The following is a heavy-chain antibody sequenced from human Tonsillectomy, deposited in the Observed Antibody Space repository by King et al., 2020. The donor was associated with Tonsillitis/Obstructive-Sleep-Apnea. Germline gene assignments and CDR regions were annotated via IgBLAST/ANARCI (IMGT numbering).Heavy chain of an antibody. V-gene: IGHV1-3*04. D-gene: IGHD3-10*01. J-gene: IGHJ3*02. CDR3: ARFRYYYESGSYDGFYI. CDR1: GYIFTTYS. CDR2: INIGNGNT. Sequence: QLVQSGAEVKKPGAPVKVSCKTSGYIFTTYSIHWVRQAPGQRLEWMGWINIGNGNTKYSQKFQGRVTITRDTSASTAYMEVNSLRSEDTAVYYCARFRYYYESGSYDGFYIWGQGTKVTVSS.